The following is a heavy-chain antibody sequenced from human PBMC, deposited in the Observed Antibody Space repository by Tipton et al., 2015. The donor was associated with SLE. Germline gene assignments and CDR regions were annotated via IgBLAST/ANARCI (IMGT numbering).Heavy chain of an antibody. CDR1: GFTFSNYA. Sequence: SLRLSCAASGFTFSNYAMNWVRQAPGKGLEWVANIKQDGSEKYYVDSVKGRFTISRDNAKNSLYLQMNSLRAEDTAVYYCANEGVIAPSDAFDIWGQGTMVTVSS. V-gene: IGHV3-7*01. D-gene: IGHD2-21*01. J-gene: IGHJ3*02. CDR3: ANEGVIAPSDAFDI. CDR2: IKQDGSEK.